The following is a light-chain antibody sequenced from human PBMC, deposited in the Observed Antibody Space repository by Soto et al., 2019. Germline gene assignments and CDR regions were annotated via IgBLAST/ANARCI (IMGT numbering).Light chain of an antibody. J-gene: IGKJ1*01. Sequence: EIVMTQSPATLSVSPGERATLSFRASQSLSAIFAWYQQNPVAWYQQKPGQAPRLLIYGASTRATGVPARFSGSGSGAEFTLTISSQQSEDFAVYYCQQYDNWPRTFGQGTKVDIK. CDR2: GAS. CDR1: QSLSAI. V-gene: IGKV3-15*01. CDR3: QQYDNWPRT.